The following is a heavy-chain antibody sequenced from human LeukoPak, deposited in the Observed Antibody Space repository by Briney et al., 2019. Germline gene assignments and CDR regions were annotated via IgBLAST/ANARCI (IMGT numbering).Heavy chain of an antibody. CDR2: INHSRST. J-gene: IGHJ4*02. CDR1: SGSFSGYY. Sequence: SETLSLTCAVYSGSFSGYYWSWIRQPPGKGLEWIGEINHSRSTNYNPSLKSRVTISVDTSKNQFSLKLSSVTASDTAVYYCARLPLYYYDSSGYYDYWGQGTLVTVSS. D-gene: IGHD3-22*01. V-gene: IGHV4-34*01. CDR3: ARLPLYYYDSSGYYDY.